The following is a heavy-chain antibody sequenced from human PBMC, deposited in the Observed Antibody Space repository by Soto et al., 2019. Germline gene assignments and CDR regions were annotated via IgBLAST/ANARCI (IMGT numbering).Heavy chain of an antibody. CDR3: ARDGTYYYDSSGYSFDY. V-gene: IGHV3-48*02. CDR2: ISSSSSTI. D-gene: IGHD3-22*01. Sequence: EVQLVESGGGLVQPGGSLRLSCAASGFTFSSYSMNWVRQAPGKGLEWVSYISSSSSTIYYADSVKGRFTNSRDNAKNSLYLQMNSLRDEDTAVYYCARDGTYYYDSSGYSFDYWGQGPLVTVSS. CDR1: GFTFSSYS. J-gene: IGHJ4*02.